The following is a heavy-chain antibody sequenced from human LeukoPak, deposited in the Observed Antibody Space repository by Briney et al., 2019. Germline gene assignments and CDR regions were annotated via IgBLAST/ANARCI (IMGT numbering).Heavy chain of an antibody. V-gene: IGHV3-30*02. CDR1: GFTFSTYG. CDR3: ARGLSSSSWYYN. D-gene: IGHD6-13*01. CDR2: LRYDGRNK. Sequence: QPGGSLRLSCAASGFTFSTYGMHWVRQAPGKGLEWVAFLRYDGRNKYYADSVKGRFTISRDNSKNTLYLQMNSLRAEDTAVYYCARGLSSSSWYYNWGQGTLVTVSS. J-gene: IGHJ4*02.